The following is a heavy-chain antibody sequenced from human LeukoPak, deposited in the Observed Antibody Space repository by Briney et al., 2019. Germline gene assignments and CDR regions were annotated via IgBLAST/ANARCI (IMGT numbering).Heavy chain of an antibody. CDR3: ARSVSRGIAAAGTKHLDY. CDR2: IYYSGST. J-gene: IGHJ4*02. Sequence: SETLSLTCTVSGGSISSSSYYWGWIRQPRGKGLEWIGSIYYSGSTYYNPSLKSRVTISVDTSKNQFSLKLSSVTAADTAVYYCARSVSRGIAAAGTKHLDYWGQGTLVTVSS. V-gene: IGHV4-39*01. D-gene: IGHD6-13*01. CDR1: GGSISSSSYY.